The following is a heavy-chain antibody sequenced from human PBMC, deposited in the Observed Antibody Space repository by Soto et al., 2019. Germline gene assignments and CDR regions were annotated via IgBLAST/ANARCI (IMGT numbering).Heavy chain of an antibody. CDR1: GYTFTSYY. V-gene: IGHV1-46*03. J-gene: IGHJ4*02. CDR3: ARGPGAYCGGDCYSDY. Sequence: GASVKVSCKASGYTFTSYYMHWVRQAPGQGLEWMGIINPSGGSTSYAQKFQGRVTMTRDTSTSTVYMELSSLRSEDTAVYYCARGPGAYCGGDCYSDYWGQGTLVTVPQ. CDR2: INPSGGST. D-gene: IGHD2-21*02.